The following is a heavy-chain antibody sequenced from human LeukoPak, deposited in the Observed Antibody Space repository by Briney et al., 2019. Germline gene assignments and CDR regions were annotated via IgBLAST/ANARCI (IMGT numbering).Heavy chain of an antibody. J-gene: IGHJ3*02. CDR1: GFTFDDYV. D-gene: IGHD2/OR15-2a*01. CDR2: ISWNSGTI. Sequence: GGSLRLSCAASGFTFDDYVMNWVRQAPGKGLEWVSGISWNSGTIGYADSVKGRFTISRDNAKNSLYLQMNSLRAEDTALYYCVKGAAYHFGDAFDIWGQGTMVTVSS. CDR3: VKGAAYHFGDAFDI. V-gene: IGHV3-9*01.